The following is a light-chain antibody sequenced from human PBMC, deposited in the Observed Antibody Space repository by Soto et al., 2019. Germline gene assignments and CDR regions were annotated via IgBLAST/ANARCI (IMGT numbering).Light chain of an antibody. J-gene: IGKJ4*01. Sequence: EIPITQCPSTLSASVGDRVTTTCRVSQTMSSWLAWYQQKPGKDPKLLMFYSLSLESGGPSRFIGSRSGTEFTLTISSLQPDEYATDYCHQYNSYSPLTFGGGTKVDI. V-gene: IGKV1-5*01. CDR3: HQYNSYSPLT. CDR2: YSL. CDR1: QTMSSW.